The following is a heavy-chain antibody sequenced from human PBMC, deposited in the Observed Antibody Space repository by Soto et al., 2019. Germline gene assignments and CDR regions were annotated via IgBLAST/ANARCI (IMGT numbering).Heavy chain of an antibody. D-gene: IGHD3-3*01. CDR3: AKDRDFWGRDYYYGMDV. CDR2: ISWDGGST. J-gene: IGHJ6*02. Sequence: GGSRTLSCAASGFTFDDYAMHWVRQAPGKGLEWVSVISWDGGSTYYADSVKGRFTISRDNCKNTLYLQMNSLRAEDTAVYYCAKDRDFWGRDYYYGMDVWGQGTTVTVSS. V-gene: IGHV3-43D*04. CDR1: GFTFDDYA.